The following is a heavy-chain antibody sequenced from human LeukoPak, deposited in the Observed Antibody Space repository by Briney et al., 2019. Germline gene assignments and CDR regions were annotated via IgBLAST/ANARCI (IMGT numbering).Heavy chain of an antibody. CDR3: ARLFTLVGRHGLDV. CDR1: GYSFTDHW. Sequence: GGSLHISCKSFGYSFTDHWVAWVRQMPGKGPEWMGIIYPGDSDTRYSPSFQGHVTISADRSAATAFLHVNSLKASDTAIYYCARLFTLVGRHGLDVWGQGTTVTVSS. D-gene: IGHD1-26*01. V-gene: IGHV5-51*01. CDR2: IYPGDSDT. J-gene: IGHJ6*02.